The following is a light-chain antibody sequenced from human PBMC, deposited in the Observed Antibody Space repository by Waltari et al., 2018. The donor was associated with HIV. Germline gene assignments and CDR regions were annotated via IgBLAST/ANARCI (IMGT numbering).Light chain of an antibody. Sequence: IVMTKYPATLSVSPGERATLSCRASQSVGINLAWYQQKPGQAPRLLIYGASTRASGIPARFSGSGSGTEFTLTITSLQSEDFAVYYCHQNNYWPQTFGQGTKVEIK. V-gene: IGKV3-15*01. J-gene: IGKJ1*01. CDR3: HQNNYWPQT. CDR2: GAS. CDR1: QSVGIN.